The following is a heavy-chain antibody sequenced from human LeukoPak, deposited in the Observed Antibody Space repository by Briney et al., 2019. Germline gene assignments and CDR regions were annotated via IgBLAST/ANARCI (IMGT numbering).Heavy chain of an antibody. CDR1: GFTFSSYG. Sequence: PGRSLRLSCAASGFTFSSYGMHWVRQAPGKGLEWAAVIWYDGSNKYYADSVKGRFTISRDNSKNTLYLQMNSLRAEDTAVYYCAKDRDWNYVIDYWGQGTLVTVSS. CDR3: AKDRDWNYVIDY. D-gene: IGHD1-7*01. CDR2: IWYDGSNK. J-gene: IGHJ4*02. V-gene: IGHV3-33*06.